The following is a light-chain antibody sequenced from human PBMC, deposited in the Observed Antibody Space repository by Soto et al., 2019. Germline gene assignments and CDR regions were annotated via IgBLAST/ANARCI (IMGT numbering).Light chain of an antibody. V-gene: IGKV1-33*01. CDR1: QNINNY. CDR2: DAS. J-gene: IGKJ5*01. CDR3: QQYENLPT. Sequence: DGQRTQSPSSLSASVGDRVTITFQASQNINNYLNWYQQKPGRAPKLLIYDASNLEAGVPSRFRGSGSGTDFTFTISRLQPEDIATYYCQQYENLPTFGQGTLLEIK.